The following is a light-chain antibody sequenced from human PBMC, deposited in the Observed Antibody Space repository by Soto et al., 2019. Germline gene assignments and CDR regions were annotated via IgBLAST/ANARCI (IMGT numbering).Light chain of an antibody. CDR2: SDT. V-gene: IGLV1-47*02. Sequence: QSVLTQLPSASGTPGQRFSSSCPGSSPTLVSKYVYWYQQIPGTAPKLLIYSDTQRPSGVPDRFSGSKSGSSASLAISVLRSEDEADYYCAAWDDRLTGWVFGGGTKLTVL. J-gene: IGLJ3*02. CDR1: SPTLVSKY. CDR3: AAWDDRLTGWV.